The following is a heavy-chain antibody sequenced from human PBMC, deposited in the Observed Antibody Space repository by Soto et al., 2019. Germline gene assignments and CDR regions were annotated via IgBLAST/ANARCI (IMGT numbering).Heavy chain of an antibody. J-gene: IGHJ4*02. D-gene: IGHD3-10*01. CDR2: ISAYNGNT. V-gene: IGHV1-18*01. CDR3: ARIITMGGFDY. CDR1: GYTFTSYG. Sequence: QVQLVQSGAEVKKPGASVKVSCKASGYTFTSYGISWVRQAPGQGLEWMGWISAYNGNTNYAQKLQGXXTXTXXTSTSTAYRELRSRRSDDTAVYYCARIITMGGFDYWGQGTLVTVSS.